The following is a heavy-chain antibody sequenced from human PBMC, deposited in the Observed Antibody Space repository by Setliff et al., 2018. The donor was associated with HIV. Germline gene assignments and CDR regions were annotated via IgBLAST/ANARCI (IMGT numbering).Heavy chain of an antibody. Sequence: PGESLKISCKDSGDKFPNYYLGWVRQMPGKGLEWIGVIYPSDSDTRISLSFRGQVTISADKSISTAYLQLNSLRASDTAIYYCTKGGGLNFRWHDWFVKIRGQGTPVTVSS. J-gene: IGHJ4*03. V-gene: IGHV5-51*01. CDR3: TKGGGLNFRWHDWFVKI. D-gene: IGHD3-9*01. CDR2: IYPSDSDT. CDR1: GDKFPNYY.